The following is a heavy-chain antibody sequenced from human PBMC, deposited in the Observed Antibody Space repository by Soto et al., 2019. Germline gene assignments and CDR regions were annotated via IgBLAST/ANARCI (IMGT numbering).Heavy chain of an antibody. CDR2: VIPIFGTA. V-gene: IGHV1-69*13. Sequence: SVKVSCKASGGTFSSYAISWVRQAPGQGLEWMGGVIPIFGTANYAQKFQGRVTITADESTETFYMELHSLTSEDTAVYYCAREAQFDAFDIWGRGTLVTVSS. J-gene: IGHJ3*02. CDR1: GGTFSSYA. CDR3: AREAQFDAFDI.